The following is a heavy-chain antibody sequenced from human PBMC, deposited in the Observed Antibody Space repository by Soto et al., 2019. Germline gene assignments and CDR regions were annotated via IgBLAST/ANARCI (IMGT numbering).Heavy chain of an antibody. J-gene: IGHJ5*02. CDR3: ARQASVYYYGWFDP. V-gene: IGHV4-39*01. CDR1: GGSILDSTYY. CDR2: IFYSGGT. D-gene: IGHD3-22*01. Sequence: PSETLSLTCTVSGGSILDSTYYWAWIRQPPGKGLEWIGTIFYSGGTFYTPSLKSRVTMSVDTSNNQFSLKLSSVTAADTAVYYCARQASVYYYGWFDPWGKGTLVTVSS.